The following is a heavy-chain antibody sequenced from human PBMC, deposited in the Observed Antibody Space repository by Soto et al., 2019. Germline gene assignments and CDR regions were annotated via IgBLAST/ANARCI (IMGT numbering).Heavy chain of an antibody. J-gene: IGHJ4*02. Sequence: QVQLQESGPGLVKPSQTLSLTCTVSGGSISSGDYYWSWIRQPPGEGLEWIGYIYYSGSTYCNPSLKSRVTKEVDTSKNQFSLKLSSVTAADTAVYYCARGSTMIEPVDYGGQGTLVTVSS. V-gene: IGHV4-30-4*01. D-gene: IGHD3-22*01. CDR1: GGSISSGDYY. CDR3: ARGSTMIEPVDY. CDR2: IYYSGST.